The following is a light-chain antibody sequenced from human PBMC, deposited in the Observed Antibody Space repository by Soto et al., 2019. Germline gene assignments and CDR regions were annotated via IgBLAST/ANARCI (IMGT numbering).Light chain of an antibody. CDR2: ASS. J-gene: IGKJ5*01. V-gene: IGKV1-9*01. CDR1: QGISSY. Sequence: DIQLTQSPSFLSASVGDRVTISCRASQGISSYLAWYQQTPGKAPKLLIYASSTLQSGVPSRFSGSGSGTEFTLTIGSLQHEDVATYFCQQLNTLPVTFGQGTRLDI. CDR3: QQLNTLPVT.